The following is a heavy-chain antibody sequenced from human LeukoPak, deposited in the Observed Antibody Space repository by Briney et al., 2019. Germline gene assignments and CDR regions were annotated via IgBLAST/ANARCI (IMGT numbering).Heavy chain of an antibody. Sequence: GSLRLSCVASGFTFSTYWMSWVRQAPGKGLEWVDNIKQDGSEEYYVDSVKGRFTISRDNAKNSLYLQMNSLRAEDTAVYYCARGDFIKGRFDYWGQGTLVTVSS. CDR3: ARGDFIKGRFDY. J-gene: IGHJ4*02. D-gene: IGHD4-11*01. CDR1: GFTFSTYW. V-gene: IGHV3-7*01. CDR2: IKQDGSEE.